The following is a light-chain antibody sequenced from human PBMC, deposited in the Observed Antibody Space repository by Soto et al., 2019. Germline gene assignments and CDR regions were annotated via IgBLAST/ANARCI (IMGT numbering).Light chain of an antibody. CDR3: SSYTSSGLYV. CDR1: SSDVGAYNY. J-gene: IGLJ1*01. Sequence: QSALTQPASVSGSPGQSVTISCTGTSSDVGAYNYVSWFQQHPGKAPKLMIYDVSNRPSGIPNRFSGSKSGNTASLTISGLQADDEADYYCSSYTSSGLYVFGTGTKVTVL. V-gene: IGLV2-14*01. CDR2: DVS.